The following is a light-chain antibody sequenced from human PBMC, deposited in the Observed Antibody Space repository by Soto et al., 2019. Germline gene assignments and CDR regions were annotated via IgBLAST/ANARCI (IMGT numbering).Light chain of an antibody. V-gene: IGLV2-14*01. J-gene: IGLJ7*01. CDR3: TSYTRSNIYV. Sequence: QSALTQPASVSGSPGQSITISCTGSRSDIGAFNYVSWYRNHPGKAPKLMIYEVNKRPSGVSNRFSGSKSDNTASLTISGLQAEDEADYYCTSYTRSNIYVFGPGTQLTVL. CDR2: EVN. CDR1: RSDIGAFNY.